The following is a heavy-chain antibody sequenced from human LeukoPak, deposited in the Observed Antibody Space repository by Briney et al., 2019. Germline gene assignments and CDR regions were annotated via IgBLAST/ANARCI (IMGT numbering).Heavy chain of an antibody. D-gene: IGHD5-18*01. J-gene: IGHJ4*02. CDR3: ARARGYSYGYSDY. V-gene: IGHV1-18*01. CDR1: GYTFSSYG. CDR2: ISASNANT. Sequence: ASVKVSCKASGYTFSSYGINWVRQAPGQGLEWMGWISASNANTDYAQKFQGRVTMTTDTSTTTAYMELRSLRSDVTAVYYCARARGYSYGYSDYWGQGTLVTVSS.